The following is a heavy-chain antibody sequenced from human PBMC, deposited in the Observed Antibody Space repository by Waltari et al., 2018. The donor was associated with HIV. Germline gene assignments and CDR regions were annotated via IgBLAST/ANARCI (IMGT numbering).Heavy chain of an antibody. CDR2: FDLEEDEI. CDR1: GYSLNELY. V-gene: IGHV1-24*01. D-gene: IGHD3-10*01. J-gene: IGHJ4*02. Sequence: QVQLVQSGAEVKKPGASVKVSCKVSGYSLNELYMHWVRQAPGKGLEWMGGFDLEEDEITDAQKFQGRLPMTEDTSTDTAYMDLSSLRSEDTAVYYCATDSVTMVRGVIRGNLDYWGQGTVGTVSS. CDR3: ATDSVTMVRGVIRGNLDY.